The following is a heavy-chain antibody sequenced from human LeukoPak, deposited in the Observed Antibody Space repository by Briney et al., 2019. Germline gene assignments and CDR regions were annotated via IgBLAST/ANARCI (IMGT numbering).Heavy chain of an antibody. CDR1: GFTLSYYW. V-gene: IGHV3-7*03. CDR2: IKQDGSEK. Sequence: PGGSLRLSCAASGFTLSYYWMSWVRQAPGKGLEWVANIKQDGSEKNYVDSVKGRFTISRDNAKNSLYLQMNSLRAEDTAVYYCAKGHSSSWYNYYYYMDVWGKGTTVTVSS. D-gene: IGHD6-13*01. J-gene: IGHJ6*03. CDR3: AKGHSSSWYNYYYYMDV.